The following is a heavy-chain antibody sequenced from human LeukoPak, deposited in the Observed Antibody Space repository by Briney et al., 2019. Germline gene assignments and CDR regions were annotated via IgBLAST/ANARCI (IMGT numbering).Heavy chain of an antibody. V-gene: IGHV4-39*07. CDR3: ARKYCGGDCYPPRVGWFDP. D-gene: IGHD2-21*02. CDR1: GGSISSRGHY. Sequence: SETLSLTCTVSGGSISSRGHYWVWIRQPPGKGLEWIGSIYYSGSTYYNPSLKSRVTISVDTSKSQFSLKVRSVTAADTAVYYCARKYCGGDCYPPRVGWFDPWGPGTLVTVSS. J-gene: IGHJ5*02. CDR2: IYYSGST.